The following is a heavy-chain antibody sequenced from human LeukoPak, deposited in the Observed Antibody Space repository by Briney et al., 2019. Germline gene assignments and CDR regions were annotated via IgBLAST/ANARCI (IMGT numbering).Heavy chain of an antibody. V-gene: IGHV7-4-1*02. Sequence: GASVKVSCKASGYTFTSYAMNWVRQAPGQGLEWMGWINTNTGNPTYAQGFTGQFVFSLDTSGSTAYLQISSLKAEDTAVYYCARVHSSGYYNDIWGQGTMVTVSS. CDR2: INTNTGNP. CDR1: GYTFTSYA. CDR3: ARVHSSGYYNDI. D-gene: IGHD3-22*01. J-gene: IGHJ3*02.